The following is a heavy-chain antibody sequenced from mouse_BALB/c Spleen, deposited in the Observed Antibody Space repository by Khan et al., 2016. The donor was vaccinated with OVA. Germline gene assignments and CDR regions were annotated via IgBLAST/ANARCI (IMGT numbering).Heavy chain of an antibody. D-gene: IGHD1-1*01. J-gene: IGHJ2*01. Sequence: QVQLQQSGAELAKPGASVKMSCKASGYTFINYWILWVKQRPGQGLEWIGYINPSTAYTEYNQNFKDKATLTADKSSRTAYMQLCSLISEDSAVYYCARRGLRWDFDYWGQGTTLTVSS. CDR1: GYTFINYW. CDR3: ARRGLRWDFDY. CDR2: INPSTAYT. V-gene: IGHV1-7*01.